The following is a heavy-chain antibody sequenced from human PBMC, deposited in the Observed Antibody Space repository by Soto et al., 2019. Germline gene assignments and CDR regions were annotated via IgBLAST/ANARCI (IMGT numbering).Heavy chain of an antibody. CDR2: IWYDGSNK. Sequence: QVQLVESGGGVVQPGRSLRLSCAASGFTFSSYGMHWVRQAPGKGLEWVAVIWYDGSNKYYADSVKGRFTISRDNSKNPPYPQKDSLRGEDTGGEFLGRGNPGGQVIHWGQGTLVTVSS. J-gene: IGHJ4*02. V-gene: IGHV3-33*01. CDR1: GFTFSSYG. CDR3: GRGNPGGQVIH. D-gene: IGHD1-1*01.